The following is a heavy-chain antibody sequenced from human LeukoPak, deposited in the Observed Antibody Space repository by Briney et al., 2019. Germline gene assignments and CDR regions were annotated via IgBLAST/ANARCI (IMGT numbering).Heavy chain of an antibody. Sequence: ASVKVSCKASGYTFTSYGISWVRQAPGQGLEWMGWISTYNGNAVYVPKFQGRVTMTTDTSTSTAYMDLGSLRSDDTAVYYCVRDGNYYDSGGTLSDFWGQGTLVTVSS. CDR2: ISTYNGNA. D-gene: IGHD3-22*01. CDR3: VRDGNYYDSGGTLSDF. V-gene: IGHV1-18*01. J-gene: IGHJ4*02. CDR1: GYTFTSYG.